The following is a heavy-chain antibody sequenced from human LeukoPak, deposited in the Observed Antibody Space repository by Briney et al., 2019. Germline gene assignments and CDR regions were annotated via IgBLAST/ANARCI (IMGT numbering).Heavy chain of an antibody. V-gene: IGHV4-59*08. D-gene: IGHD3-22*01. CDR2: IYYSGST. CDR3: ARRGPLSYYYDSSGYYYGAFDI. Sequence: SETLSLTCTVSGGSISSYYWSWIRQPPGKGLEWIGYIYYSGSTNYNPSLKSRVTISVDTSKNQFSLKLSSVTAADTAVYYCARRGPLSYYYDSSGYYYGAFDIWGQGTMVTVSS. CDR1: GGSISSYY. J-gene: IGHJ3*02.